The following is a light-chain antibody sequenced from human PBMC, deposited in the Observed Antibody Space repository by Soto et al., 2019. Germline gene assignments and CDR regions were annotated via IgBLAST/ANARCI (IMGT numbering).Light chain of an antibody. CDR2: GAS. J-gene: IGKJ1*01. CDR1: QRVSSRF. Sequence: EIVLTQSPGTLSLSPGERATLSRRARQRVSSRFLAWYQQKPGQAPRLLIYGASIRATGIPDRFSGSGSGTDFTLTISRLEPEDFAVYYCQQYGTSPPWTFGQGTKVEIK. CDR3: QQYGTSPPWT. V-gene: IGKV3-20*01.